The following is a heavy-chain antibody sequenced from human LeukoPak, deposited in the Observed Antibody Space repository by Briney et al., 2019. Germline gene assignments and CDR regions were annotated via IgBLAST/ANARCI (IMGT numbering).Heavy chain of an antibody. Sequence: PGGSLRLSCAASGFTFSSHWMHWVRHVPGKGLVWVSRIDYEGGTTDYADSVEGRFTISRDNARNTLYLQMNSLRAEDTAIYYCARNNWGIDYWGLGTLVTVSS. V-gene: IGHV3-74*01. CDR1: GFTFSSHW. CDR2: IDYEGGTT. CDR3: ARNNWGIDY. D-gene: IGHD1/OR15-1a*01. J-gene: IGHJ4*01.